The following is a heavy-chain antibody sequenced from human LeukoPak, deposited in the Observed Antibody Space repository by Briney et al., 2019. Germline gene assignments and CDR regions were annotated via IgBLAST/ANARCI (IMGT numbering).Heavy chain of an antibody. CDR1: GFTFSSYW. Sequence: GGSLRLSCAASGFTFSSYWMSWVRQAPGKGLEGVANIKQDGSEKYYVDSVKGRFIISRDNAKNSLYLQMNSLRAEDTAVYYCAKGAFRDQVQGYYYMDVWGKGTTVTVSS. CDR3: AKGAFRDQVQGYYYMDV. V-gene: IGHV3-7*01. D-gene: IGHD3-10*01. CDR2: IKQDGSEK. J-gene: IGHJ6*03.